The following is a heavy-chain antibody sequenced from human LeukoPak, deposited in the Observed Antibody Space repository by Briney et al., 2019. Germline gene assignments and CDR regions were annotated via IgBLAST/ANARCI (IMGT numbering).Heavy chain of an antibody. CDR2: ISAYNGNT. CDR3: ARDETTVTTGPPEYFQH. Sequence: ASVKVSCKASGYTFTSYGITWVRQAPGQGLEWMGWISAYNGNTNYAQKLQGRVTMATDRSTSTAYMELRSLRSDDTAVYYCARDETTVTTGPPEYFQHWGQGTLVTVSS. D-gene: IGHD4-17*01. CDR1: GYTFTSYG. J-gene: IGHJ1*01. V-gene: IGHV1-18*01.